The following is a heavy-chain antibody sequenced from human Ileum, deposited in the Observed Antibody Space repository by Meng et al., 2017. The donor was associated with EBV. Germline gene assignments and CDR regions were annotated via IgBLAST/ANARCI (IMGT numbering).Heavy chain of an antibody. CDR1: VNTVANYC. V-gene: IGHV1-18*01. J-gene: IGHJ2*01. Sequence: EHVGAGEKDPVSPMKSSCTSCVNTVANYCISGGHQAPRRGLGWRGMISADSGNTNSPQKFQGRVTMTTDTSTRTAYMEVRRLRSDDTAVYYCARGVTTVLYWFFDLWGRGTLVTVAS. CDR2: ISADSGNT. D-gene: IGHD4-11*01. CDR3: ARGVTTVLYWFFDL.